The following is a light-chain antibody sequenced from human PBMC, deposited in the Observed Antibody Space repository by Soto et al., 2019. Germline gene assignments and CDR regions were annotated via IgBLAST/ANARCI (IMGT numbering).Light chain of an antibody. V-gene: IGKV4-1*01. CDR3: QQYYSTLT. CDR1: QSVLYSSNNKNY. CDR2: WAS. J-gene: IGKJ4*01. Sequence: DIVMTQSPDSLAVSLGERATINCKSSQSVLYSSNNKNYLAWYQQKPGQPPKLLIYWASTRGSGVPDRFSGSGSGTDFTLTISSLQAEDVAVYYCQQYYSTLTFGGGTKVDIK.